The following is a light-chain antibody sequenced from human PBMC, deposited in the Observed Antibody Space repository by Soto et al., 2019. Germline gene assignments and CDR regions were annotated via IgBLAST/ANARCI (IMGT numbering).Light chain of an antibody. V-gene: IGKV3-11*01. CDR1: QSVSSY. J-gene: IGKJ4*01. Sequence: EIVLTQSPATLSLSPGERATLSCRASQSVSSYLAWYQQKPGQAPRLLIYDASNRATGIPARFSGSGSGTDFTLTISSLEPEDFAVYYCQQGSNWPPGLTFGGGT. CDR3: QQGSNWPPGLT. CDR2: DAS.